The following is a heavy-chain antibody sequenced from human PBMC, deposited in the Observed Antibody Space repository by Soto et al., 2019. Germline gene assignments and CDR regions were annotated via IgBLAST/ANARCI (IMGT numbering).Heavy chain of an antibody. CDR2: ISGYNGDT. CDR3: AKNGQPPYYYYGLDV. V-gene: IGHV1-18*01. CDR1: GYTFTRYG. J-gene: IGHJ6*02. D-gene: IGHD2-8*01. Sequence: QGHLVQSGAEVKKPGASVKVSCKASGYTFTRYGISWVRQAPRQGLEWMGWISGYNGDTNYAQNLQGRVTMTIDTSTTTAYMELRSLTSDDPAVYYCAKNGQPPYYYYGLDVWGQGTTVTVSS.